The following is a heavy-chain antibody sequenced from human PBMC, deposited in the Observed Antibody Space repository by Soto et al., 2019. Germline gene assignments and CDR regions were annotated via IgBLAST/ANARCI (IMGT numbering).Heavy chain of an antibody. CDR1: GGSISSGDYY. CDR3: ARQLPVGATSWFDP. D-gene: IGHD1-26*01. J-gene: IGHJ5*02. Sequence: SETLSLTCTVSGGSISSGDYYWSWIRQPPGKGLEWIGSLYYGGSTFYNPSLKSRVTISLDTSKNQFSLRLTSVTAADTAIYYCARQLPVGATSWFDPWGQGTLVTVSS. V-gene: IGHV4-39*01. CDR2: LYYGGST.